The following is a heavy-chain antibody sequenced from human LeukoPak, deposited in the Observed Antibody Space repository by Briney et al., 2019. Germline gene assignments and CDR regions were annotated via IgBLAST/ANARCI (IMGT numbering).Heavy chain of an antibody. CDR1: GFTFDDYG. V-gene: IGHV3-20*04. Sequence: PGGSLRLSCAASGFTFDDYGMSWVRQAPGKGLEWVSGINWNGGSTGYADSVRGRFTISRDNAKNSLYLQMNSLRAEDTALYYCARDDETGISYYFDYWGQGTLVTVCS. D-gene: IGHD3-9*01. J-gene: IGHJ4*02. CDR3: ARDDETGISYYFDY. CDR2: INWNGGST.